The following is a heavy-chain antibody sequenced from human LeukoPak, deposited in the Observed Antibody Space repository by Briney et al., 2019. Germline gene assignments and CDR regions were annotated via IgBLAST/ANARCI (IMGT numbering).Heavy chain of an antibody. Sequence: YGMHWVRXXPGKGLEWVAVISYDGSNKYYADSVKGRFTISRDNSKNTLYLQMNSLRAEDTAVYYCATDPMYYGMDVWGQGTTVTVSS. CDR2: ISYDGSNK. J-gene: IGHJ6*02. V-gene: IGHV3-30*03. CDR3: ATDPMYYGMDV. CDR1: YG.